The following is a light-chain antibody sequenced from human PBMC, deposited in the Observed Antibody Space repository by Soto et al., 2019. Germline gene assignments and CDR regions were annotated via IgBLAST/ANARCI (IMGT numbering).Light chain of an antibody. V-gene: IGLV2-8*01. CDR1: KNDIGVYDF. J-gene: IGLJ1*01. CDR3: KSYAGSNTYV. CDR2: EVV. Sequence: TQPASACGSPGQSFTISCTGTKNDIGVYDFVSWYQHHPGKAPRLIIYEVVQRPSGVPDRLSGSKSGKTASLTVSGLQAEEEADYFCKSYAGSNTYVFGSGT.